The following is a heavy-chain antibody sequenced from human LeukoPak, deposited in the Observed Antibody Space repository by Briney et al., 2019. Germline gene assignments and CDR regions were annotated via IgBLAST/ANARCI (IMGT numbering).Heavy chain of an antibody. CDR3: ARDVTARNYFDS. J-gene: IGHJ4*02. CDR2: VDGLSETI. D-gene: IGHD2-21*02. V-gene: IGHV3-21*06. Sequence: GGSLRLSCAASGFTFSSYSMNWVRQAPGKGLEWVSAVDGLSETIYYADSVKGRFTISRDNAKNSLSLHMTNLRVEDTAIYYCARDVTARNYFDSWGQGTLVTVSS. CDR1: GFTFSSYS.